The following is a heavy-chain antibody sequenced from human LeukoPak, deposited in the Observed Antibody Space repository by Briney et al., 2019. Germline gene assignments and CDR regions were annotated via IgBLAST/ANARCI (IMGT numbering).Heavy chain of an antibody. J-gene: IGHJ4*02. Sequence: GGSLRLSCAASGFIFSSYSMSWVRQAPGKGLEWVSFISRSSSDIYHADSVKGRFTISRDNAKNSLYLQMNSLRAGDTAVYYCARDLPAAVDWGQGTLVTVSS. CDR1: GFIFSSYS. CDR3: ARDLPAAVD. CDR2: ISRSSSDI. D-gene: IGHD2-2*01. V-gene: IGHV3-21*01.